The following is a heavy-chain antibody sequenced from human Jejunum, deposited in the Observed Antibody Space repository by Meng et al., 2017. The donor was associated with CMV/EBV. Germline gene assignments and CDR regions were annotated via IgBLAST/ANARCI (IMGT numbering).Heavy chain of an antibody. Sequence: TGYYMHWVRQAPGQGLEWMGWINPKSGGTNYAQKFQGRVTMTRDTSISTAYMELSRLRSDDTAVYYCERVLDIVVVPAAKWYYFDYWGQGTLVTVSS. V-gene: IGHV1-2*02. CDR2: INPKSGGT. J-gene: IGHJ4*02. D-gene: IGHD2-2*01. CDR1: TGYY. CDR3: ERVLDIVVVPAAKWYYFDY.